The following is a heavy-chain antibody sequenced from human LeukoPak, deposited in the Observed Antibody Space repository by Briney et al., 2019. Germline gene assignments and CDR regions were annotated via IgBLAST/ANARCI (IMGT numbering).Heavy chain of an antibody. J-gene: IGHJ4*02. CDR1: GYTLTELS. V-gene: IGHV1-24*01. CDR3: ASGYRPGYAFDY. D-gene: IGHD5-18*01. Sequence: ASVKVSCKVSGYTLTELSMHWVRQAPGKGLEWMGGFDPEDGETSYAQKFQGRVTMTRDTSTSTVYMELSSLRSEDTAVYYCASGYRPGYAFDYWGQGTLVTVSS. CDR2: FDPEDGET.